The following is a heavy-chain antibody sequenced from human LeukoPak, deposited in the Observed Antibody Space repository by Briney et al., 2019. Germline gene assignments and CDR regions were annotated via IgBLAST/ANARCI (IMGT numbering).Heavy chain of an antibody. CDR3: ARDLMGDSSV. D-gene: IGHD3-22*01. Sequence: GASVKVSCKASGGSFSNYIVTWLRLAPGQGLEWMGGIIPIFGTANYAQKFQGRVTITADESTSTAYMELSSLRSEDTAVYYCARDLMGDSSVWGQGTLVTVSS. J-gene: IGHJ4*02. CDR2: IIPIFGTA. CDR1: GGSFSNYI. V-gene: IGHV1-69*01.